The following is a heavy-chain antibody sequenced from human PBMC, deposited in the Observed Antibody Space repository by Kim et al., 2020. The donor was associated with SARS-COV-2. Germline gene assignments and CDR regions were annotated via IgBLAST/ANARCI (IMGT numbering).Heavy chain of an antibody. V-gene: IGHV3-23*01. Sequence: ADSVKGQCTISRDTSKNPLSLKMNSRRAEDTAVYYCAKPTPYGPGSYLIEFWGQGTLVTVSS. D-gene: IGHD3-10*01. J-gene: IGHJ4*02. CDR3: AKPTPYGPGSYLIEF.